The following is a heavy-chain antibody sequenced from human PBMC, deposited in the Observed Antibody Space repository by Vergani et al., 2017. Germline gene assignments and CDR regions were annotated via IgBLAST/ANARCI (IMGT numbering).Heavy chain of an antibody. Sequence: EVQLVESGGGLVKPGGSLRLSCAASGFTFSSYSMNWVRQAPGKGLEWVSSISSSSSYIYYAVSVKGRFTISRDNAKNSLYLQMNSLRAEDTAVYYCARLSGYDSTGAFDYWGQGTLVTVSS. CDR2: ISSSSSYI. CDR1: GFTFSSYS. J-gene: IGHJ4*02. D-gene: IGHD5-12*01. CDR3: ARLSGYDSTGAFDY. V-gene: IGHV3-21*01.